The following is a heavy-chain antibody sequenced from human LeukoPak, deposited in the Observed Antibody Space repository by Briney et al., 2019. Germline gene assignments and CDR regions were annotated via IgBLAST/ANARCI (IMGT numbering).Heavy chain of an antibody. CDR1: GLTFNSYA. CDR2: ISGSGSNT. Sequence: GGSLRLSCAASGLTFNSYAMNWVRQAPGKGLEWVSSISGSGSNTYYTDSAKVRFTISRDNSKNTLYLQMNSLRVEDTAIYYCAKGNSYYYGSGSPFFDYWGQGALVTVSS. V-gene: IGHV3-23*01. J-gene: IGHJ4*02. CDR3: AKGNSYYYGSGSPFFDY. D-gene: IGHD3-10*01.